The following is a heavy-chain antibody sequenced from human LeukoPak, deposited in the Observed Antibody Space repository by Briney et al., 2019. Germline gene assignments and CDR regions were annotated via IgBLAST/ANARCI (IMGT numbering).Heavy chain of an antibody. CDR1: GYTFTSYA. J-gene: IGHJ5*02. CDR2: INAGNGNT. V-gene: IGHV1-3*01. Sequence: ASVKVSCKASGYTFTSYAMHWVRQAPGQRLEWMGWINAGNGNTKYSQKFQGRVTITRDTSASTAYMELSSLRSEDTAVYYCARVTGVGSKVVYPFDPWGQGTLVTVSS. D-gene: IGHD3-22*01. CDR3: ARVTGVGSKVVYPFDP.